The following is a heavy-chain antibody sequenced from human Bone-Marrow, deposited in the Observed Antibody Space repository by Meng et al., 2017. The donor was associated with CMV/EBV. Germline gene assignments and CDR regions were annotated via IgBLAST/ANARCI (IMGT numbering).Heavy chain of an antibody. CDR1: GYTFTTYD. V-gene: IGHV1-69*04. J-gene: IGHJ5*02. CDR3: AKADFWSGSDWFDP. D-gene: IGHD3-3*01. CDR2: IIPILGIA. Sequence: SVKVFCKASGYTFTTYDINWVRQATGQGLEWMGRIIPILGIANYAQKLQGRVTITADKSTNTAYMELSSLRSEDTAVYYCAKADFWSGSDWFDPWGQGTLVTVSS.